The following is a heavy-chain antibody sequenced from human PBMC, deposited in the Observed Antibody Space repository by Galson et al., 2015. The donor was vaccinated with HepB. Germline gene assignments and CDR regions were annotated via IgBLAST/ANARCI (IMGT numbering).Heavy chain of an antibody. V-gene: IGHV4-39*01. CDR2: ISSTGKT. D-gene: IGHD6-13*01. J-gene: IGHJ4*02. CDR1: GDSISSSSSY. CDR3: ARGGHSSSPDY. Sequence: ETLSLTCTVSGDSISSSSSYWAWIRQPPGKGLEWIGSISSTGKTYYKPSLNSRVTISVDTAKNQFSLRLYSVTAADTAVYYCARGGHSSSPDYWGQGTLVTVSS.